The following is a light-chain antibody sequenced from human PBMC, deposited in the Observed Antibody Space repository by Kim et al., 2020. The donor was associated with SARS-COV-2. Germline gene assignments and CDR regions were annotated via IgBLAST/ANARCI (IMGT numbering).Light chain of an antibody. CDR3: NSYTSSSTRV. J-gene: IGLJ1*01. CDR2: DVS. V-gene: IGLV2-14*03. Sequence: QSALTQPASVSGSPGKSITISCTGTSSDVGGYNYVSWYQQHPGKAPKLMIYDVSNRPSGVSNRFSGSKSGNTASLTISGLQAEDEAEYYCNSYTSSSTRVFGTGTKVTVL. CDR1: SSDVGGYNY.